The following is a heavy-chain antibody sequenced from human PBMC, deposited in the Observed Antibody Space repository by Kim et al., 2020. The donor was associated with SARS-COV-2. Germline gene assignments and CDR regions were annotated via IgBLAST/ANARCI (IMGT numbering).Heavy chain of an antibody. Sequence: GGSLRLSCVASGFTFSSYWMTWVRQAPGKGLEWVANIRPDGSDKYYVDSVKGRFTVSRDNAKNSLSLQMNSLRVEDTAVYYCARAANPDVWGKGTTVTVS. J-gene: IGHJ6*03. CDR2: IRPDGSDK. V-gene: IGHV3-7*03. CDR3: ARAANPDV. CDR1: GFTFSSYW.